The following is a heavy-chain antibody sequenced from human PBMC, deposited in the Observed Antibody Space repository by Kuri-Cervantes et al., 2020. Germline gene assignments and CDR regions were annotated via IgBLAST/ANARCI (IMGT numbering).Heavy chain of an antibody. J-gene: IGHJ3*02. CDR3: ARDPTGAIWFRDNDAFDI. V-gene: IGHV4-38-2*02. D-gene: IGHD3-10*01. Sequence: GSLRLSCAASGFTFSSYAMSWVRQAPGKGLEWIGSIYYSGSTYYNPSLKSRVTISVDKSKNQFSLKLSSVTAADTAVYYCARDPTGAIWFRDNDAFDIWGQGTMVTVSS. CDR2: IYYSGST. CDR1: GFTFSSYA.